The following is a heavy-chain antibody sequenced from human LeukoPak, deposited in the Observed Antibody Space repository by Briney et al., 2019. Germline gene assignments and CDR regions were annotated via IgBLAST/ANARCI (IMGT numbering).Heavy chain of an antibody. J-gene: IGHJ4*02. CDR2: IHRGGNT. CDR1: GFTVSGNY. CDR3: ARDPGYGLGVDYGDY. V-gene: IGHV3-66*01. D-gene: IGHD3-10*01. Sequence: GGSLRLSCAASGFTVSGNYMSWVRQAPGKGLEWLSVIHRGGNTYYADSVKGRFTISRDSSKNTVFLQMDSLRAEDTAGYYCARDPGYGLGVDYGDYWGQGTLVTVSS.